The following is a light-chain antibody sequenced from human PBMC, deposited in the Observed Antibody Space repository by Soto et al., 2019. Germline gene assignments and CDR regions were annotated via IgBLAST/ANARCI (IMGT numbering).Light chain of an antibody. V-gene: IGKV3-20*01. CDR3: QQFGGSPQT. CDR1: QSVSSY. Sequence: EIVLTQSPGTLSLSPGEGATLSCRASQSVSSYLAWCQQKPGQAPRLLIYGASSRATGIPDRFSGSGSGTDFTLTISRLEPEDFAVYYCQQFGGSPQTFGQGTKVEIK. CDR2: GAS. J-gene: IGKJ1*01.